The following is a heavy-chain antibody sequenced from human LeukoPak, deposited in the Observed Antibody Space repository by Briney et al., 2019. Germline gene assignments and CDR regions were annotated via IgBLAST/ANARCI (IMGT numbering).Heavy chain of an antibody. J-gene: IGHJ4*02. Sequence: GASVKVSCRASGYTFTSYGISWVRQSPGQGLEWIGWISAYNGNTNYAQKLQGRVTMTTDTSTSTAYMELRSLRSDDTAVYYCARGAHKPRIYSGYDTQFDYWGQGTLATVSS. CDR1: GYTFTSYG. V-gene: IGHV1-18*01. CDR3: ARGAHKPRIYSGYDTQFDY. D-gene: IGHD5-12*01. CDR2: ISAYNGNT.